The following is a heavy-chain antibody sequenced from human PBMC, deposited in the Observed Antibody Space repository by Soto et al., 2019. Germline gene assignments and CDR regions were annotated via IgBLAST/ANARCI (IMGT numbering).Heavy chain of an antibody. D-gene: IGHD5-18*01. Sequence: QVTLKESGPVLVKPTETLTLTCTVSGFSLSNARMGVSWIRQHPGKALEWLAHIFSNYEKSSSTSLKSRLTISKDTSKSHVVLTMTNIDPVDTATYYCARNYRTRGYSSFDYCGQGTLVTVSS. CDR3: ARNYRTRGYSSFDY. J-gene: IGHJ4*02. V-gene: IGHV2-26*01. CDR2: IFSNYEK. CDR1: GFSLSNARMG.